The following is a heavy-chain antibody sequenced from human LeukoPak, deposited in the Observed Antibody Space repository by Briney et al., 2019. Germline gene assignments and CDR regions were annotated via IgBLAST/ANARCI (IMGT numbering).Heavy chain of an antibody. CDR3: TTHPAYSSSCHDF. V-gene: IGHV3-15*01. CDR1: GSTFSNAW. Sequence: PGGSLRLSCAASGSTFSNAWMSWVRQAPGKGLEWVGRIKGRTDGATTDYAAPVKGRFTISRDDSIHTLYLQMNSLTSEDTAVYYCTTHPAYSSSCHDFWGQGTLVTVSS. J-gene: IGHJ4*02. CDR2: IKGRTDGATT. D-gene: IGHD6-13*01.